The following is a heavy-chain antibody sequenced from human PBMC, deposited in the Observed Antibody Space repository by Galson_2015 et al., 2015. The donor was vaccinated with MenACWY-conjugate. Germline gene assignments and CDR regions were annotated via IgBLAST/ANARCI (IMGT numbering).Heavy chain of an antibody. CDR2: IGLRDNK. Sequence: PALVKPTQTLTLPCTFSGFSLSTYEMCIYWVRQPPGKALEWLARIGLRDNKYYTTSLKTRLTISKDTSTNQVVLTMTNVDPVDTATYYCARMHIVLDATDAFDIWGQGTMVTVSS. D-gene: IGHD3-22*01. CDR3: ARMHIVLDATDAFDI. V-gene: IGHV2-70*11. CDR1: GFSLSTYEMC. J-gene: IGHJ3*02.